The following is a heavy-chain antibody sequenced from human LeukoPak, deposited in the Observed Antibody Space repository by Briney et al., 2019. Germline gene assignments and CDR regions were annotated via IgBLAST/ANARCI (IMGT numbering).Heavy chain of an antibody. J-gene: IGHJ4*02. CDR2: ISGRGGST. CDR3: AKRGRGKVGADDY. D-gene: IGHD1-26*01. Sequence: GGSLRLSCAASGFTFSSYAMSWVRQAPGKGLEWVSAISGRGGSTYYADSVKGRFTISRDNSKNTLYLQMNSLRAEDTALYYCAKRGRGKVGADDYWGQGTLITVSS. V-gene: IGHV3-23*01. CDR1: GFTFSSYA.